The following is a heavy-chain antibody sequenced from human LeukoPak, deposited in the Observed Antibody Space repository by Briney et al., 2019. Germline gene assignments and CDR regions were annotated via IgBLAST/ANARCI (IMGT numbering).Heavy chain of an antibody. CDR2: INPNSGGT. CDR1: GYTFTGYY. D-gene: IGHD6-13*01. CDR3: AGSSGYSSSWYFDY. J-gene: IGHJ4*02. V-gene: IGHV1-2*02. Sequence: ASVKVSCKASGYTFTGYYMHWVRQAPGQGLEWMGWINPNSGGTNYAQKFQGRVTMTRDTPISTAYMELSRLRSDDTAVYYCAGSSGYSSSWYFDYWGQGTLVTVSS.